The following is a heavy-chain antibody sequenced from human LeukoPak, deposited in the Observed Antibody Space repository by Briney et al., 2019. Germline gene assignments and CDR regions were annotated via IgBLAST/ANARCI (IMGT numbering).Heavy chain of an antibody. CDR2: ISGSGGTT. CDR1: GFTFSSYA. J-gene: IGHJ4*02. D-gene: IGHD2-2*01. V-gene: IGHV3-23*01. CDR3: AKLSRVVPAAESDY. Sequence: GGSLRLSCAASGFTFSSYAMSWVRQAPGKGLEWVSAISGSGGTTYYADSVKGRFTISRDNSKNTLYLQMNSLRAGDTAVYYCAKLSRVVPAAESDYWGQGTLVTVSS.